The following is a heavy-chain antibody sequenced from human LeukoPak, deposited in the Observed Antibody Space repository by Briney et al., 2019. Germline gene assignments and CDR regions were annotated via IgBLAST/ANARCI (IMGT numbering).Heavy chain of an antibody. CDR2: INPNSGGT. J-gene: IGHJ4*02. D-gene: IGHD5-24*01. CDR3: ARESEEMATMGGY. CDR1: GYTFTGYY. Sequence: ASVKVSCKASGYTFTGYYMHWVRQAPGQGLEWMGWINPNSGGTNYAQKFQGRVTMTRDTSISTAYVELSRLRSDDTAVYYCARESEEMATMGGYWGQGTLVTVSS. V-gene: IGHV1-2*02.